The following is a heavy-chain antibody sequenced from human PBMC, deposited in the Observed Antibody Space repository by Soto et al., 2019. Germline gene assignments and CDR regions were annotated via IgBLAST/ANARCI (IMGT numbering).Heavy chain of an antibody. CDR3: ARAVGPYDY. Sequence: GGSLRLSCAASGFTFSSYAMSWVRQAPGKGLEWVSYISSSSSTIYYADSVKGRFTISRDNAKNSLYLQMNSLRAEDTAVYYCARAVGPYDYWGQGTLVTVSS. J-gene: IGHJ4*02. V-gene: IGHV3-48*01. CDR2: ISSSSSTI. D-gene: IGHD1-26*01. CDR1: GFTFSSYA.